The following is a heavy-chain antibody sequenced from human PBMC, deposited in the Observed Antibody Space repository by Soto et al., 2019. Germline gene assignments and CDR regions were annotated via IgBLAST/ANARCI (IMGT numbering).Heavy chain of an antibody. CDR1: GFTFSSYS. CDR2: ISSSSSTI. D-gene: IGHD5-12*01. J-gene: IGHJ4*02. V-gene: IGHV3-48*01. CDR3: ASLMVATILHENPDY. Sequence: GGSLRLSCAASGFTFSSYSMNWVRQAPGKGLEWVSYISSSSSTIYYADSVKGRFTISRDNAKNSLYLQMNSLRAEDTAVYYCASLMVATILHENPDYWGQGTLVTVSS.